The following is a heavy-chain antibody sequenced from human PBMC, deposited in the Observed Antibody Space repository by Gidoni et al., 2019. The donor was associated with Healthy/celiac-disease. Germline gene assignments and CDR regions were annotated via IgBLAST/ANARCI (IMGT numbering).Heavy chain of an antibody. V-gene: IGHV3-49*04. D-gene: IGHD2-21*01. Sequence: EVQLVESGGGWVQPGRSLRLSCTASGFTFGDYAMSWVRQAPGKGLEWVGFIRSKAYGGTTEYAASVKGRFTISRDDSKSIAYLQMNSLKTEDTAVYYCTRGGAYCGGDCSYDAFDIWGQGTMVTVSS. CDR2: IRSKAYGGTT. J-gene: IGHJ3*02. CDR3: TRGGAYCGGDCSYDAFDI. CDR1: GFTFGDYA.